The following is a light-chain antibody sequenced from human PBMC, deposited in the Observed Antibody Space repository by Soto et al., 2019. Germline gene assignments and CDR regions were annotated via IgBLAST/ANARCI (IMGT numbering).Light chain of an antibody. Sequence: DIQMTQFPSSLSASVGDRVTITCRASQTISTCLNWYQQKAGTAPKLLNYGASDLESGIPSRFSGSGSGTYFTLTISSLQPEDFAIYYCQQCLTTPRTFGQGTRVEI. CDR3: QQCLTTPRT. CDR1: QTISTC. V-gene: IGKV1-39*01. CDR2: GAS. J-gene: IGKJ1*01.